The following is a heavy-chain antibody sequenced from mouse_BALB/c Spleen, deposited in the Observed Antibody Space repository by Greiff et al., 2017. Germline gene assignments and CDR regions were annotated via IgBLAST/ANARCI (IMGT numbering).Heavy chain of an antibody. CDR3: ARSVGPTMITTWFAY. Sequence: EVQLQESGPDLVKPSQSLSLTCTVTGYSITSGYSWHWIRQFPGNKLEWMGYIHYSGSTNYNPSLKSRISITRDTSKNQFFLQLNSVTTEDTATYYCARSVGPTMITTWFAYWGQGTLVTVSA. CDR1: GYSITSGYS. J-gene: IGHJ3*01. CDR2: IHYSGST. V-gene: IGHV3-1*02. D-gene: IGHD2-4*01.